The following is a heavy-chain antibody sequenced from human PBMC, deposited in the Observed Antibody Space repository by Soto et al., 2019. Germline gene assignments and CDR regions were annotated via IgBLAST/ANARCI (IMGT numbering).Heavy chain of an antibody. CDR1: GDTFTGYY. D-gene: IGHD3-22*01. Sequence: ASVKVSCKASGDTFTGYYMHWVRQAPGQGLEWMGWINPNSGGTNYAQKFQGRVTMTRDTSISTAYMELSRLRSDDTAVYYCARVRGYYDSSGPFDYWGQGTLVTVSS. J-gene: IGHJ4*02. CDR2: INPNSGGT. CDR3: ARVRGYYDSSGPFDY. V-gene: IGHV1-2*02.